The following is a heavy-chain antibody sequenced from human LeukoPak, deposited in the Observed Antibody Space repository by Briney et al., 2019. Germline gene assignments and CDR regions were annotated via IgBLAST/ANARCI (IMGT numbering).Heavy chain of an antibody. V-gene: IGHV3-21*01. Sequence: GGSLRLSCAASGFTFSSYSMNWVRQAPGKGLEWVSSISSSSSYIHYADSVKGRFTISRDDAKNSLYLQMNSLRAEDTAVCYCVPVYYGSGSDWGQGTLVTVSS. CDR2: ISSSSSYI. CDR1: GFTFSSYS. J-gene: IGHJ4*02. D-gene: IGHD3-10*01. CDR3: VPVYYGSGSD.